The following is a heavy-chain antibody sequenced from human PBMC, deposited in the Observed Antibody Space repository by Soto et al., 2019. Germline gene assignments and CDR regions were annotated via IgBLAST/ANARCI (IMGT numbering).Heavy chain of an antibody. V-gene: IGHV3-21*01. CDR2: ISSSSSYI. CDR3: ASNARIYYDFWSGTASMDV. CDR1: GFTFSSYS. D-gene: IGHD3-3*01. J-gene: IGHJ6*03. Sequence: SLKISCSASGFTFSSYSMNWVRQAPGKGLEWVSSISSSSSYIYYADSVKGRFTISRDNAKNSLYLQMNSLRAEDTAVYYCASNARIYYDFWSGTASMDVWGKGTTVTVSS.